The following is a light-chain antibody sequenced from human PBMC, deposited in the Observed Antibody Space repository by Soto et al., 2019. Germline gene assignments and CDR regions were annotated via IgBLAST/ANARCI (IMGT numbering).Light chain of an antibody. Sequence: DIQMTQSPTTLSASVGDRVTITCRASHSLIKWLAWYQQKPGKAPKLLIYDASSLESGVPSRFSGSGSGTEFTLTISSLQPDDFATYYCQQYNSYPGTFGQGTKVDIK. CDR1: HSLIKW. V-gene: IGKV1-5*01. J-gene: IGKJ1*01. CDR3: QQYNSYPGT. CDR2: DAS.